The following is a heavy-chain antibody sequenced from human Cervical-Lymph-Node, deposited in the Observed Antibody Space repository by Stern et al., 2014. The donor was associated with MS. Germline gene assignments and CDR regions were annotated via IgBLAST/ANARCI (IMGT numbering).Heavy chain of an antibody. Sequence: VQLVESGAEVKKPGASVKVSCKASGYTFTSYGISWVRQAPGQGLEWMGWSSAYNGNTNYAQKLQGRVTMTTDTSTSTAYMELRSLRSDDTAVYYCGGYNDYGALGAFDIWGQGTMVTVSS. D-gene: IGHD4-17*01. CDR1: GYTFTSYG. CDR2: SSAYNGNT. CDR3: GGYNDYGALGAFDI. J-gene: IGHJ3*02. V-gene: IGHV1-18*01.